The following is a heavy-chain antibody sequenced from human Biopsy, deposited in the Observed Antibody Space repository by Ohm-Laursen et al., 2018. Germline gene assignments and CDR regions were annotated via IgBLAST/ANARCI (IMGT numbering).Heavy chain of an antibody. J-gene: IGHJ4*02. CDR1: GFTFKNDN. V-gene: IGHV3-33*01. CDR2: IYNDGINE. CDR3: ARDYPSYSSVWYREPIIHC. D-gene: IGHD6-19*01. Sequence: SLRLSCAAPGFTFKNDNMHWVRQAPGKGLEWVAAIYNDGINEYYADSVKGRFTISRDDSKNTLYLQMNSLRVEDMAVFYCARDYPSYSSVWYREPIIHCWGQGTLVTVSS.